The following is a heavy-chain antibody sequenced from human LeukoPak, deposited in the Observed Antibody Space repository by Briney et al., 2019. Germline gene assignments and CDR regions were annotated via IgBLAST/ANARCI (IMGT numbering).Heavy chain of an antibody. D-gene: IGHD6-19*01. J-gene: IGHJ3*02. CDR1: GFTFSSYG. CDR3: LGWYDAFDI. CDR2: ISYDGSNK. V-gene: IGHV3-30*03. Sequence: GGSLRLSCAASGFTFSSYGMHWVRQAPGKGLEWVAVISYDGSNKYYADSVKGRFTISRDNSKNTLYLQMNSLRAEDTAVYYCLGWYDAFDIWGQGTMVTVSS.